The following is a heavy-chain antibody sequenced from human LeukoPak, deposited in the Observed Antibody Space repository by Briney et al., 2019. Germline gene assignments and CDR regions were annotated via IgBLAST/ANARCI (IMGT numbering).Heavy chain of an antibody. Sequence: GGSLRLSCAASGFTFSSYEMNWVRQAPGKGLEWVSAISGSGGSTYYADSVKGRFTISRDNSKNTLYLQMNSLRAEDTAVYYCAKVKERSVDTATLDYWGQGTLVTVSS. CDR3: AKVKERSVDTATLDY. J-gene: IGHJ4*02. CDR1: GFTFSSYE. V-gene: IGHV3-23*01. D-gene: IGHD5-18*01. CDR2: ISGSGGST.